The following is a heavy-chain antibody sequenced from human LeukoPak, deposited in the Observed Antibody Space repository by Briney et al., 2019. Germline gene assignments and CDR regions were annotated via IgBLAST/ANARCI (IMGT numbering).Heavy chain of an antibody. Sequence: ASVKVSCKASGYTFTGYYMHWVRQAPGQGLEWMGWINPNSGGTNYAQKFQGRVTMTRDTSISTAYMELSRLRSDDTAVYYCARVSSSWYVDKTYNWFDPWGQGTLVTVSS. CDR2: INPNSGGT. V-gene: IGHV1-2*02. D-gene: IGHD6-13*01. CDR3: ARVSSSWYVDKTYNWFDP. CDR1: GYTFTGYY. J-gene: IGHJ5*02.